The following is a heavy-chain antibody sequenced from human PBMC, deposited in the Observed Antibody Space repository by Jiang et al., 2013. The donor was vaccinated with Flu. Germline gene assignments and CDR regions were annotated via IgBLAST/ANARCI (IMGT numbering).Heavy chain of an antibody. V-gene: IGHV5-51*03. CDR2: IYPGDSDT. CDR1: GYSFTSYW. CDR3: ARLETDYYYGSGSPPFFDY. Sequence: GAEVKKPGESLKISCKGSGYSFTSYWIGWVRQMPGKGLEWMGIIYPGDSDTRYSPSFQGQVTISADKSISTAYLQWSSLKASDTAMYYCARLETDYYYGSGSPPFFDYWGQGTLVTVSS. J-gene: IGHJ4*02. D-gene: IGHD3-10*01.